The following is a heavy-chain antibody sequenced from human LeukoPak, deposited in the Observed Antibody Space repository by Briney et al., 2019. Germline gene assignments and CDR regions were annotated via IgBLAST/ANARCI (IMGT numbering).Heavy chain of an antibody. V-gene: IGHV3-15*01. J-gene: IGHJ4*02. Sequence: GGSLRLSCAASGFTSSNAWMNWVRQAPGKGLEWVGRIKSKTDGGTTDNAAPVKGRFIVSRDDSKNTMYPQMNSLKTEDTAVYYCTTEHQWDNFDYWGQGTLVTVSS. CDR3: TTEHQWDNFDY. D-gene: IGHD1-26*01. CDR2: IKSKTDGGTT. CDR1: GFTSSNAW.